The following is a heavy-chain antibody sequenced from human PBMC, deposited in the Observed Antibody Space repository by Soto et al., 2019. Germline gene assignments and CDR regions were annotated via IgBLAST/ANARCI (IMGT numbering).Heavy chain of an antibody. CDR3: ARSLRYLEWLLDV. V-gene: IGHV4-31*03. CDR2: IYYSGST. J-gene: IGHJ6*02. CDR1: GGSISSGGYY. Sequence: SSETLSLTCTVSGGSISSGGYYWSWIRQHPGKGLEWIGYIYYSGSTYYNPSLKSRVTISVDTSKNQFSLKLSSVTAADTAVYYCARSLRYLEWLLDVWGQGTTVTVSS. D-gene: IGHD3-3*01.